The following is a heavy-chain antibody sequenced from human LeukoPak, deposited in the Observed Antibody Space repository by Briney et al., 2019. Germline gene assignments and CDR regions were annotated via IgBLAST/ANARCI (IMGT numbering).Heavy chain of an antibody. CDR2: ITAYNGNT. CDR1: GYTFTSYG. J-gene: IGHJ4*02. CDR3: ARDLGGSYYYYFDS. D-gene: IGHD3-22*01. Sequence: GASVKVSCKASGYTFTSYGISWVRQAPGQGLEWMGWITAYNGNTNYSQKLQDRVTMTTDTPTSTAYMELRSMGSDDTAVYYCARDLGGSYYYYFDSWGQGTLVTVSS. V-gene: IGHV1-18*01.